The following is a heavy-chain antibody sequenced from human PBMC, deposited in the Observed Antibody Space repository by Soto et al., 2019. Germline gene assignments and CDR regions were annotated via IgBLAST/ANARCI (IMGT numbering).Heavy chain of an antibody. Sequence: SETLSLTCTVSGGSISSGDYYWSWIRQPPGKGLEWIGYIYYSGSTYYNPSLKSRVTISVDTSKNQFSLKLSSVTAADTAVYYCARDYYDFWSGPWYYYGMDVWGQGTTVTV. CDR2: IYYSGST. CDR3: ARDYYDFWSGPWYYYGMDV. J-gene: IGHJ6*02. D-gene: IGHD3-3*01. V-gene: IGHV4-30-4*01. CDR1: GGSISSGDYY.